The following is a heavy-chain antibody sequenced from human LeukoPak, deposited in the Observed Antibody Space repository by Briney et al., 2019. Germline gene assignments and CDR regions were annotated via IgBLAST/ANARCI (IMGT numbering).Heavy chain of an antibody. J-gene: IGHJ4*02. CDR3: AEDPELSLQHDY. V-gene: IGHV3-23*01. CDR2: ISGSGGST. CDR1: GSGFTFTTFG. D-gene: IGHD1-14*01. Sequence: PGGSLRLSCAASGSGFTFTTFGLHWVRQAPGKGLEWVSAISGSGGSTYYADSVKGRFTISRDNSKNTLYLQMNSLRAEDTAVYYCAEDPELSLQHDYWGQGTLVTVSS.